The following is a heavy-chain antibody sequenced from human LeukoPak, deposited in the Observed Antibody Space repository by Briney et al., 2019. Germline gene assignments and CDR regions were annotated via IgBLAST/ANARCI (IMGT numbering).Heavy chain of an antibody. J-gene: IGHJ6*04. CDR3: ARDRPWFGAGDYYYGTDV. CDR2: INPSGGST. D-gene: IGHD3-10*01. V-gene: IGHV1-46*01. Sequence: ASVKVSCKASGYTFTSYYMHWVRQAPGQGLEWMGIINPSGGSTSYAQKFQGRVTMTRDTSTSTVYMELSSLRSEDTAVYYCARDRPWFGAGDYYYGTDVWGKGTTVTVSS. CDR1: GYTFTSYY.